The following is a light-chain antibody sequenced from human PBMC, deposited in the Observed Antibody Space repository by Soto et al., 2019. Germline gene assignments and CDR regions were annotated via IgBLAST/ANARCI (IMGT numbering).Light chain of an antibody. CDR2: DVT. CDR1: SSDIGGYNF. V-gene: IGLV2-14*03. J-gene: IGLJ3*02. CDR3: SSYTTSSTLV. Sequence: QSVLTQPASVSGSPGQSITISCTGTSSDIGGYNFVSWYQQHPGKAPKLMIYDVTNRPPGLSDRFSGSKSGNTASLTISGLQADDEADYYCSSYTTSSTLVFGGGTQLTVL.